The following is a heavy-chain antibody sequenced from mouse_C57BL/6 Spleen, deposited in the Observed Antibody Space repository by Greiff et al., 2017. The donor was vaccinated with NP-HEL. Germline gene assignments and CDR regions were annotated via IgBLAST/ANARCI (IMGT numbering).Heavy chain of an antibody. J-gene: IGHJ4*01. CDR3: ARTCSNYEDYAMDY. Sequence: EVQLQQSGPELVKPGASVKISCKASGYTFTDYYMNWVKQSHGKSLEWIGDINPNNGGTSYNQKFKGKATLTVDKSSSTAYMELRSLTSEDSAVYYCARTCSNYEDYAMDYWGQGTSVTVSS. CDR1: GYTFTDYY. CDR2: INPNNGGT. V-gene: IGHV1-26*01. D-gene: IGHD2-5*01.